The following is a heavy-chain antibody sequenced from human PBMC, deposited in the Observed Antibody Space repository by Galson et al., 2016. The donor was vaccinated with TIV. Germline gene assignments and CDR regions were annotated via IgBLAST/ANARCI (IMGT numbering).Heavy chain of an antibody. CDR2: VVVGSGNT. CDR3: AASPDDILEYGPNYYSMAG. J-gene: IGHJ6*03. Sequence: SVKVSCKASGFTSTSSAVQWVRQARGQRLEWIGWVVVGSGNTNYAQKFQERLTITRDMSTSTVYMELSSLRAEDTAVYYCAASPDDILEYGPNYYSMAGWGKGTTVTVSS. V-gene: IGHV1-58*01. CDR1: GFTSTSSA. D-gene: IGHD3-9*01.